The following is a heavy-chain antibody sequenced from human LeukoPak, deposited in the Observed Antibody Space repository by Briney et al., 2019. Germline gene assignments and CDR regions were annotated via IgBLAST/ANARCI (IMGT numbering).Heavy chain of an antibody. Sequence: GSLRLSCAASGFTFSSYSMNWVRQAPGKGLEWVSSISSSSSYIYYADSVEGRFTISRDNAKNSLYLQMNSLRAEDTAVYYCARSDSSSSDVDYWGQGTLVTVSS. CDR2: ISSSSSYI. D-gene: IGHD6-6*01. CDR3: ARSDSSSSDVDY. J-gene: IGHJ4*02. CDR1: GFTFSSYS. V-gene: IGHV3-21*01.